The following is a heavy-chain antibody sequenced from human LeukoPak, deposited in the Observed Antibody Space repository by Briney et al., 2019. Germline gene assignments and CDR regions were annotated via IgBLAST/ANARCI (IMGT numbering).Heavy chain of an antibody. D-gene: IGHD6-19*01. J-gene: IGHJ4*02. CDR1: GGSISSSSYY. V-gene: IGHV4-39*01. Sequence: SETLSLTCTVSGGSISSSSYYWGWIRQPPGKGLEWIGSIYYSGSTYYNPSLKSRVTISVDTSKNQFSLKLSSATAADTAVYYCASLYSSGWTNFDYWGQGTLVTVSS. CDR2: IYYSGST. CDR3: ASLYSSGWTNFDY.